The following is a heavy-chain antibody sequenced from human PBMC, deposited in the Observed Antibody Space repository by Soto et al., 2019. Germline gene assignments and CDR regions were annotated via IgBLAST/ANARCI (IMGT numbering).Heavy chain of an antibody. CDR1: GFNFSSYV. Sequence: GGSLRVSCAASGFNFSSYVMHWVRQSPGKGLEWVAVIWYDGGTIYYADSVKGRFTISRDNAKNSLYLQMHSLRAEDTAVYYCASSSTYYDFWRGSNWFDPWGHGTLVTVSS. CDR3: ASSSTYYDFWRGSNWFDP. D-gene: IGHD3-3*01. J-gene: IGHJ5*02. CDR2: IWYDGGTI. V-gene: IGHV3-33*03.